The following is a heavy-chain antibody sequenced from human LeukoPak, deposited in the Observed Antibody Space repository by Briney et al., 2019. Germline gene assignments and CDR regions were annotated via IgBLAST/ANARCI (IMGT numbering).Heavy chain of an antibody. CDR1: GGSISSGGYY. CDR3: ATTVGSYFDY. J-gene: IGHJ4*02. V-gene: IGHV4-31*03. CDR2: IYYSGST. Sequence: SETLSLTCTVSGGSISSGGYYWSWIRQHPGKGLEWIGYIYYSGSTYYNPSLKSRVTMSVDTSENQFSLKLSYVTAADTAVYYCATTVGSYFDYWSQGTLVTVSS. D-gene: IGHD3-16*01.